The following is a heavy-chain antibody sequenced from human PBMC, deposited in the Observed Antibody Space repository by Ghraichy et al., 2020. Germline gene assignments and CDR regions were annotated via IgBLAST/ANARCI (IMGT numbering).Heavy chain of an antibody. CDR1: GGSISSFY. D-gene: IGHD1-26*01. CDR3: ARDRRGSGIVEY. J-gene: IGHJ4*02. V-gene: IGHV4-59*01. Sequence: SETLSLTCTVSGGSISSFYWSWIRQPPGKGLEWIGYIYYSGSTNYNPSLKSRVAISVDTSKNQFSLKLSSVTAADTAVYYCARDRRGSGIVEYWGQGTLVTVSS. CDR2: IYYSGST.